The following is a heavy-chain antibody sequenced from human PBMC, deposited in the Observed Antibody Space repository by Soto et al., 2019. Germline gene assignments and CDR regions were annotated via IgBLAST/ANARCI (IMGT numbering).Heavy chain of an antibody. Sequence: PGGSLRLSCSASGFTFINFGMRWVRQAPGKGLEWIATISGRGANSYYADSVKGRFTISRDNSRNTLFLQMNSLRAEDTAVYYCAKEMLATISRPFDYWGQGTAVTVSS. CDR1: GFTFINFG. V-gene: IGHV3-23*01. CDR2: ISGRGANS. J-gene: IGHJ4*02. D-gene: IGHD5-12*01. CDR3: AKEMLATISRPFDY.